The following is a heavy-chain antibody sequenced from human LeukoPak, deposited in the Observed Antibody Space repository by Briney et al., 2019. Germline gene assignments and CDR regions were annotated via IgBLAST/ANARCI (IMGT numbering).Heavy chain of an antibody. Sequence: GASVKVSCKASGYTFTGYYMHWVRQAPGQGLECMGRINPNSGGTNYAQKFQGRVTMTRDTSISTAYMELSRLRSDDTAVYYCARGGTYDYVWGSYRNDIAPEAFDIWGQGTMVTVSS. CDR2: INPNSGGT. V-gene: IGHV1-2*06. CDR3: ARGGTYDYVWGSYRNDIAPEAFDI. J-gene: IGHJ3*02. D-gene: IGHD3-16*02. CDR1: GYTFTGYY.